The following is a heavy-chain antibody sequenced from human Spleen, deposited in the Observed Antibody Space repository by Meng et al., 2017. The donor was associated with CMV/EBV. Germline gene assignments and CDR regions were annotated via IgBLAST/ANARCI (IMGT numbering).Heavy chain of an antibody. CDR1: GFTFDFYG. CDR2: INRDGRST. Sequence: ASGFTFDFYGMSWVRQVPGQGLEWVSGINRDGRSTGYADSVRGRFTISRDNAKNSLYLQLNSLRAGDTAFYYCTRVRDGQSGNYFEYWGQGTLVTVSS. D-gene: IGHD5-24*01. CDR3: TRVRDGQSGNYFEY. J-gene: IGHJ4*02. V-gene: IGHV3-20*03.